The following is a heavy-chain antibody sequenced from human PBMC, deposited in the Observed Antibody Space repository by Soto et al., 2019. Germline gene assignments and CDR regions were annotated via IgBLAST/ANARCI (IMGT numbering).Heavy chain of an antibody. CDR1: GYSFTSNW. J-gene: IGHJ6*02. D-gene: IGHD3-10*01. CDR3: ARYFFGSGYGMDV. CDR2: IYPGDSDT. V-gene: IGHV5-51*01. Sequence: LQLSCKGSGYSFTSNWIGWVRQMPGKGLEWMGIIYPGDSDTRYSPSFQGQVTISADKSISTAYLQWSSLKASDTAMYYCARYFFGSGYGMDVWGQATTVTVS.